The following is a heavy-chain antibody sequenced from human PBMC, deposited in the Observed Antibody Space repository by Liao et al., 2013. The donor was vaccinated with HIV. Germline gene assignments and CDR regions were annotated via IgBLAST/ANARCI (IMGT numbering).Heavy chain of an antibody. J-gene: IGHJ4*02. CDR2: LQISGST. D-gene: IGHD3-22*01. CDR3: ARRGGYYDGSGYPYYFDY. CDR1: GGSISNYY. V-gene: IGHV4-4*07. Sequence: QVQLQESGPGLVKPSETLSLTCTVSGGSISNYYWSWIRQSAGAGLEWIGRLQISGSTKYSPSLNSRVTMSVDTSKSQFSLKLTSVTAADTAVYYCARRGGYYDGSGYPYYFDYWGQGTLVTVSS.